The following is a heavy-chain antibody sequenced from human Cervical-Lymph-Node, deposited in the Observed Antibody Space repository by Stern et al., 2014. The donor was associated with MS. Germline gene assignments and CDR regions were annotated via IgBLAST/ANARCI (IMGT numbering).Heavy chain of an antibody. Sequence: QLQLQESGPGLVKPSETLSLTCTVSGGSLRSYYWNLIRQAPGKGLEWLGVISHTGSVNYNPSLSSRVAMSVDTSKNQFSLTVSSVTAADTAVYYCAREGEYCSGSRCYPFLDYWGQGTLVTVSS. CDR3: AREGEYCSGSRCYPFLDY. V-gene: IGHV4-59*01. CDR2: ISHTGSV. J-gene: IGHJ4*02. D-gene: IGHD2-15*01. CDR1: GGSLRSYY.